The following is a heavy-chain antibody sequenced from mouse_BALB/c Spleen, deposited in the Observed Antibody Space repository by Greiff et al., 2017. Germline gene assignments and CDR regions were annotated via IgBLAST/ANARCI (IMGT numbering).Heavy chain of an antibody. CDR2: IDPFNGGT. J-gene: IGHJ2*01. CDR3: ARGDGRYFDY. CDR1: GYSFTSYY. V-gene: IGHV1S135*01. D-gene: IGHD1-1*01. Sequence: EVQLQQSGPELMKPGASVKIYCKASGYSFTSYYMHWVKQSHGKSLEWIGYIDPFNGGTSYNQKFKGKATLTVDKSSSTAYMHLSSLTSEDSAVYYCARGDGRYFDYWGQGTTLTVSS.